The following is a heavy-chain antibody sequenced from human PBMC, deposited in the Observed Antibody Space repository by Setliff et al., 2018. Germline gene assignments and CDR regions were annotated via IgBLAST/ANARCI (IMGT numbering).Heavy chain of an antibody. CDR2: INTNTGNP. CDR1: GYTFTSYG. CDR3: ARDGGNGVDY. V-gene: IGHV7-4-1*02. J-gene: IGHJ4*02. Sequence: ASVKVSCKASGYTFTSYGVSWVRQAPGQGLEWMGWINTNTGNPSYAQGFTGRFVFSLDTSVNTAFVQISSLKAEDTAVYYCARDGGNGVDYWGQGTLVTVSS. D-gene: IGHD3-16*01.